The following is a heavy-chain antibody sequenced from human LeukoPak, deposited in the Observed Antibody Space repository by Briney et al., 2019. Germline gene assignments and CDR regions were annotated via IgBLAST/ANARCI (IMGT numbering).Heavy chain of an antibody. CDR3: AVGFGDQLDF. Sequence: SGTLSLTCAVSGGSISTYYWSWIRQPPGKGLEWIGYIYYTGSTSYNPSLKTRVTISRDTPKNQFSLKLTSVTAADTAVYYCAVGFGDQLDFWGQGVLVTVSS. D-gene: IGHD3-10*01. CDR1: GGSISTYY. J-gene: IGHJ4*02. CDR2: IYYTGST. V-gene: IGHV4-59*08.